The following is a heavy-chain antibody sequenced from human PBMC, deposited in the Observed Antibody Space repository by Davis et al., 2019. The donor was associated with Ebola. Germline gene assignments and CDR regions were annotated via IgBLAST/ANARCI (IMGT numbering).Heavy chain of an antibody. CDR2: IYYSGST. V-gene: IGHV4-59*01. Sequence: MPGGSLRLSCTVSGGSISSYYWSWIRQPPGKGLEWIGSIYYSGSTNYNPSPKSRVTISVDTSKNQFSLKLSSMTAADTAVYYCARDRHYSNYGEWDYWGQGTLVTVSS. CDR3: ARDRHYSNYGEWDY. J-gene: IGHJ4*02. CDR1: GGSISSYY. D-gene: IGHD4-11*01.